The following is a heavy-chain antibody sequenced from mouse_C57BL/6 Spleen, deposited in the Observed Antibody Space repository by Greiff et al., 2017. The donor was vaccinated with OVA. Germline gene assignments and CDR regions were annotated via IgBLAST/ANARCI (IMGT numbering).Heavy chain of an antibody. V-gene: IGHV1-55*01. CDR1: GYTFTSYW. CDR2: IYPGSGST. D-gene: IGHD1-1*01. J-gene: IGHJ2*01. CDR3: ARAIYYYDSSYYFDY. Sequence: VQLQQPGAELVKPGASVKMSCKASGYTFTSYWITWVKQRPGQGLEWIGDIYPGSGSTNYNEKFKSKATLTVDTSSSTAYMQLSSLTSEDSSVYYCARAIYYYDSSYYFDYWGQGTTLTVSS.